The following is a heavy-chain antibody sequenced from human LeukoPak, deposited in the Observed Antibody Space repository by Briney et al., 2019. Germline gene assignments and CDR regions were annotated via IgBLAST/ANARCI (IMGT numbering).Heavy chain of an antibody. D-gene: IGHD3-10*01. CDR3: ARDVVVELLWFGEPLPGMDV. J-gene: IGHJ6*03. V-gene: IGHV3-21*01. CDR1: GFTFSSYS. CDR2: ISSSSSYI. Sequence: GGSLRLSCAASGFTFSSYSMNWVRQAPGKGLEWVSSISSSSSYIYYADSVKGRFTISRDNAKNSLYLQMNSLRAEDTAVYYCARDVVVELLWFGEPLPGMDVWGKGTTVTVSS.